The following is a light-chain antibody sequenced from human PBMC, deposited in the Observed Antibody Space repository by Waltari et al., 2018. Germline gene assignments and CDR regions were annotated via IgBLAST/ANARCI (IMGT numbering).Light chain of an antibody. Sequence: SSELTQPPSVSVSPGQTATITCSGAALPKHFAFWDQQSPGQAPVLVTYKDTERPSGIPDRFSGSTSGTTVTLTISGVQAEDEADYYCQSADSTSTHVVFGGGTKLTVL. V-gene: IGLV3-25*03. CDR3: QSADSTSTHVV. CDR1: ALPKHF. J-gene: IGLJ2*01. CDR2: KDT.